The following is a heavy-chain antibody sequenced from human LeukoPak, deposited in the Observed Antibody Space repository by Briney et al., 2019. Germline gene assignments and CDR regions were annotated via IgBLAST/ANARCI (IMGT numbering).Heavy chain of an antibody. D-gene: IGHD2-21*01. CDR3: ATFVVGALDTFDI. V-gene: IGHV1-24*01. CDR2: FDPEVGET. CDR1: GYTLTELS. Sequence: ASVKVSCNVSGYTLTELSMQWVRQAPGKGLEWMGGFDPEVGETIYAQKFQGRVTMTEDTSTDTAYMELSSLRSEDTAVYFCATFVVGALDTFDIWGQGTMVTVSS. J-gene: IGHJ3*02.